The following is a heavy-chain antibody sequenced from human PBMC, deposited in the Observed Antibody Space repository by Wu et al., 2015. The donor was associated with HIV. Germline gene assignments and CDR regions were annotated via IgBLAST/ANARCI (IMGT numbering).Heavy chain of an antibody. D-gene: IGHD3/OR15-3a*01. CDR1: GGTFSNYV. V-gene: IGHV1-18*01. CDR2: MKPSTGYI. Sequence: QVHLEQSGAEVKKPGSSVKVSCKASGGTFSNYVISWVRQAPGQGPEWMGWMKPSTGYIKYAQKFQGRVTMTTDTSTSTAYVELRSLRSDDTAVYYCARVLKDSDDYWAWFDPWGQGTLVTVSS. J-gene: IGHJ5*02. CDR3: ARVLKDSDDYWAWFDP.